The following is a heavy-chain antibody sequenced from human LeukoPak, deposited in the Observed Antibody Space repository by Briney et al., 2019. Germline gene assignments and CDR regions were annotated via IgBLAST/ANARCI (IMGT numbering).Heavy chain of an antibody. CDR3: ARDGYLPLYIVVVPAAIGYYFDY. D-gene: IGHD2-2*01. Sequence: PGGSLRLSCAASGFTFSSYAMHWVRQAPGKGLEWVAVISYDGSNKYYADSVKGRFTISRDNSKNTLYLQMNSLRAEDTAVYYCARDGYLPLYIVVVPAAIGYYFDYWGQGTLVTVSS. J-gene: IGHJ4*02. CDR2: ISYDGSNK. CDR1: GFTFSSYA. V-gene: IGHV3-30-3*01.